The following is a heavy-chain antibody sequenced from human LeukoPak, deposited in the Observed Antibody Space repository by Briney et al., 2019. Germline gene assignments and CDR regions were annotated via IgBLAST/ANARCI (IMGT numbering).Heavy chain of an antibody. CDR3: ARDGIRGVTVLDS. CDR1: RFALTNSW. V-gene: IGHV3-7*01. J-gene: IGHJ5*01. CDR2: INEDGSMK. D-gene: IGHD3-10*01. Sequence: GGSLRLSCAVSRFALTNSWMTWVRQVPGKGLERVAIINEDGSMKYYMDSVKGRFTISTDDAKNSVYLQMNSLRAEDTAVYYCARDGIRGVTVLDSWGQGTLVTVSS.